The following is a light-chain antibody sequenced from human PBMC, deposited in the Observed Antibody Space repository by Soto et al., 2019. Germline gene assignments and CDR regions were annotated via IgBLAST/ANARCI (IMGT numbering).Light chain of an antibody. CDR1: SSDVGAYDH. V-gene: IGLV2-14*03. CDR2: EVH. J-gene: IGLJ1*01. Sequence: QSVLTQPASVSGSPGQSIAISCIGTSSDVGAYDHVSWYQQHPDRAPKLMVYEVHNRPSGVSNRFSGSKSVNTATLTISGLQPEDEADYYCASHTSRNTRVFGTGTKLTVL. CDR3: ASHTSRNTRV.